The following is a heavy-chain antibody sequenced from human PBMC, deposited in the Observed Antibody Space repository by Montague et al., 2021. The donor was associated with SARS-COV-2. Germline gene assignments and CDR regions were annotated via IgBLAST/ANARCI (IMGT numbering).Heavy chain of an antibody. J-gene: IGHJ3*02. CDR3: AKDIGTYCSSTSCYWAGAFDI. Sequence: SLRLSCAASGFIFSNFAFHWVRQAPGKGLEWLAIITYDGIDKFYADSVKGRFTISRDNAKNSLYLQMNSLRAEDTALYYCAKDIGTYCSSTSCYWAGAFDIWGQGTMVTVSS. CDR2: ITYDGIDK. CDR1: GFIFSNFA. V-gene: IGHV3-30*04. D-gene: IGHD2-2*01.